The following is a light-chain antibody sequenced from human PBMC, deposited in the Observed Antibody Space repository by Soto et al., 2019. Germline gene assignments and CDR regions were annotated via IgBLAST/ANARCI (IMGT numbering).Light chain of an antibody. CDR1: SSDVGGYNY. V-gene: IGLV2-14*01. J-gene: IGLJ2*01. CDR2: DVS. CDR3: SSYTSSSPSRV. Sequence: QSVLTQPASVSGSPGQSITISCTGTSSDVGGYNYVSWYQQHPGKAPKLMIYDVSNRPSGVSNRFSGSKSGNTASLTISGLQAEDEADYYCSSYTSSSPSRVFGGGTKVTVL.